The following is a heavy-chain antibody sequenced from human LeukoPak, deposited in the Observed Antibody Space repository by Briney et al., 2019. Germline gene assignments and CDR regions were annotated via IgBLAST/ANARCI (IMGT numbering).Heavy chain of an antibody. D-gene: IGHD3-3*01. CDR3: AGATMRGFLDRFDP. Sequence: SVKVSCKASGGTFSSYAISWVRQAPGQGLEWMGGIIPIFGTANYAQKFQGRVTITADESTGTAYMELSSLRSEDTAVYYCAGATMRGFLDRFDPWGQGTLVTVSS. CDR1: GGTFSSYA. V-gene: IGHV1-69*13. CDR2: IIPIFGTA. J-gene: IGHJ5*02.